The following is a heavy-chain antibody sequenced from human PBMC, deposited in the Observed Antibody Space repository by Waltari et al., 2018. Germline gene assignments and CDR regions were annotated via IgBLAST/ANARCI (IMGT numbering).Heavy chain of an antibody. CDR2: ISGTGLST. CDR3: AKGSSWSRYYFDY. V-gene: IGHV3-23*01. J-gene: IGHJ4*02. D-gene: IGHD6-13*01. CDR1: GFTFSSYA. Sequence: EVQLLESGGGLVQPGGSLRLSCAASGFTFSSYAMSWVRQAPGKGLVWVSSISGTGLSTYYADSVHGRFTISRDNSKNTLYLQMNSLSAEDTAVYYCAKGSSWSRYYFDYWGQGTLVTVSS.